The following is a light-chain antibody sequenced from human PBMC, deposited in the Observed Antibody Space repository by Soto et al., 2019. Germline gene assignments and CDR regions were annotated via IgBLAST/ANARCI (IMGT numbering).Light chain of an antibody. J-gene: IGKJ1*01. V-gene: IGKV1-39*01. CDR2: AAS. Sequence: DIQLIKSPSSLYASVGDRVPITCRASQSISSYLNWYQHKPGKAHKLLIYAASSLQTGVPSRFSGSRSGTDFALTISSLQRDEFATYYCQQTDSFPRTVGEGTKV. CDR3: QQTDSFPRT. CDR1: QSISSY.